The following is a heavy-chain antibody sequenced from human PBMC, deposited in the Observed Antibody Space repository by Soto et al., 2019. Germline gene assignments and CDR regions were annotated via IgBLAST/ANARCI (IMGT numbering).Heavy chain of an antibody. CDR3: ARVKSLNWYSSVLDV. CDR1: GFNFSDYY. Sequence: QVQLVESGGGLVKPGGSLRLSCAASGFNFSDYYMSWIRQAPGKGLTCLSYISGTRDYRDYADSVKGRFTISRDNARNSLHLEMDGLRVDDTAVYYCARVKSLNWYSSVLDVWGLGTTVTVSS. J-gene: IGHJ6*02. CDR2: ISGTRDYR. V-gene: IGHV3-11*06. D-gene: IGHD6-19*01.